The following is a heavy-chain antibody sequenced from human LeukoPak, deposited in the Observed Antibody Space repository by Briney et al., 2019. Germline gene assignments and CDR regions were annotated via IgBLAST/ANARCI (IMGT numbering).Heavy chain of an antibody. Sequence: GSSVKVSCKASGGTFSSYAISWVRQAPGQGLEWMGRIIPILGIANYAQKFQGRVTITADKSTSTAYMELSSLRSEDTAVYYCARGGGEDMSPVGYYFDYWGQGTLVTVSS. CDR1: GGTFSSYA. V-gene: IGHV1-69*04. CDR2: IIPILGIA. J-gene: IGHJ4*02. D-gene: IGHD3-10*01. CDR3: ARGGGEDMSPVGYYFDY.